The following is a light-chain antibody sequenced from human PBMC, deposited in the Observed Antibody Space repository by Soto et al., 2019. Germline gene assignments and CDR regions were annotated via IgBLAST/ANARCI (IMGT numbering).Light chain of an antibody. CDR3: HQYADSRT. J-gene: IGKJ2*02. CDR2: GAS. V-gene: IGKV3-20*01. Sequence: EIVLTQSPGILSFSLGERATLSCRASQTVWSSYLAWFQHKPGQAPRLLIYGASRRATGIPDRFTGSGSGTDFTLTISRLEPEYFAVYYCHQYADSRTFGQGTKLEIK. CDR1: QTVWSSY.